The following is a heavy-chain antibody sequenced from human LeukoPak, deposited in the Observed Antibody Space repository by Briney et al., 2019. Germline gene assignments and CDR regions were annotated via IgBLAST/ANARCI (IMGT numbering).Heavy chain of an antibody. V-gene: IGHV4-59*01. Sequence: SETLSLTCTVSGGSISSDYWSWIRQPPGKGLEWIGYIYYSGSTNYNPSLKSRVTISVDTSKNQFSLKLSSVAVADTDLYDCARDTYGDWYFDLWGRGTLVTVSS. CDR2: IYYSGST. J-gene: IGHJ2*01. CDR3: ARDTYGDWYFDL. D-gene: IGHD3-10*01. CDR1: GGSISSDY.